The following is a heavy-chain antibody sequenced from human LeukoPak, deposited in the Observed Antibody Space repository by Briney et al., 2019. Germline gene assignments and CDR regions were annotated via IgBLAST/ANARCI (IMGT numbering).Heavy chain of an antibody. V-gene: IGHV4-59*01. CDR3: ARAPIAARPLGFDY. CDR2: IYYSGST. CDR1: GGSISSYY. D-gene: IGHD6-6*01. J-gene: IGHJ4*02. Sequence: IPSETLSLTCTVSGGSISSYYWSWIRQPPGKGLEWIGYIYYSGSTNYNPSLKSRVTISVDTSKNQFSLKLSSVTAADTAVYYCARAPIAARPLGFDYWGQGTLVTVSS.